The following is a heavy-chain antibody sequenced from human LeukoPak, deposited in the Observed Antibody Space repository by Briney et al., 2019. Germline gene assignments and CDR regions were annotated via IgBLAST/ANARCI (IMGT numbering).Heavy chain of an antibody. J-gene: IGHJ4*02. Sequence: SDTLSLTCTVAGGSISSYYWSWIRQPPGKGLEWIGYIYYSGSTNYNPSLKSRVTISVDTSKNQFSLKLSSVTAADTAVYYCARNYYGSGSYFGYWGQGTLVTVSS. CDR1: GGSISSYY. CDR2: IYYSGST. V-gene: IGHV4-59*07. CDR3: ARNYYGSGSYFGY. D-gene: IGHD3-10*01.